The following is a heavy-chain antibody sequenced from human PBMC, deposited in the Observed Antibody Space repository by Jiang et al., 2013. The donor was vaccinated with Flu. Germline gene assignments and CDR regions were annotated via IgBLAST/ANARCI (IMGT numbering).Heavy chain of an antibody. CDR1: GYTFTGYY. V-gene: IGHV1-2*02. CDR2: INPNSGGT. Sequence: SGAEVKKPGASVKVSCKASGYTFTGYYMHWVRQAPGQGLEWMGWINPNSGGTNYAQKFQGRVTMTRDTSITTAYMELSRLRSDDTAVYYCAGAAAAAATGYCVDVWGQGTTVTVSS. CDR3: AGAAAAAATGYCVDV. D-gene: IGHD2-2*01. J-gene: IGHJ6*02.